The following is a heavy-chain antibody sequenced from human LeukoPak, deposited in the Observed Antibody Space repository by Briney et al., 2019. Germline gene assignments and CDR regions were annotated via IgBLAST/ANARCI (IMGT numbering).Heavy chain of an antibody. V-gene: IGHV4-38-2*02. J-gene: IGHJ6*03. CDR2: IYTSGST. CDR1: GYSISSGYY. D-gene: IGHD1-26*01. CDR3: ARDLLYDYYYMDV. Sequence: SETLSLTCTVSGYSISSGYYWGWIRQPPGKGLEWIGRIYTSGSTNYNPSLKSRVTMSVDTSKNQFSLKLSSVTAADTAVYYCARDLLYDYYYMDVWGKGTTVTVSS.